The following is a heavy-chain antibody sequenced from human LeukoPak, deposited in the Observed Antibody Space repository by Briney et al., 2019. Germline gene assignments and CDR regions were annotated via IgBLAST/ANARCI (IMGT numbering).Heavy chain of an antibody. D-gene: IGHD6-25*01. CDR3: ARISGPGAFDI. CDR1: GFSLSTRGVR. V-gene: IGHV2-70*04. Sequence: SGPALVKPTQTLTLTCTFSGFSLSTRGVRVSWIRQPPGKALEWLASIAWDDDKFYSTSLKSRLTISKDTSKNQVVLTMTNMDPVDTATYYCARISGPGAFDIWGQGTMVTVSS. CDR2: IAWDDDK. J-gene: IGHJ3*02.